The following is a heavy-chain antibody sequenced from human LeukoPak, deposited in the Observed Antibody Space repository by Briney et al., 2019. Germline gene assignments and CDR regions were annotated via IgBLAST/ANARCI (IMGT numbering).Heavy chain of an antibody. Sequence: GGSXXLXCXXAGFTFRNAWMSWVRQAPGKGLEXGGRIKSKTDGETTDYAAPGKDRFTISRDDSKNTLYLQMNSLKTEDTAVYFCATLVSSPTGYWGQGTLVTVSS. J-gene: IGHJ4*02. CDR2: IKSKTDGETT. CDR3: ATLVSSPTGY. D-gene: IGHD6-13*01. CDR1: GFTFRNAW. V-gene: IGHV3-15*01.